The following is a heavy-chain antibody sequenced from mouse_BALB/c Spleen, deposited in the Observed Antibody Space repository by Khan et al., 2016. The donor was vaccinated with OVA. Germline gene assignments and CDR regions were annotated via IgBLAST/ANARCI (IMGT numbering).Heavy chain of an antibody. CDR2: IAPAIGNV. D-gene: IGHD2-3*01. Sequence: EVQLQESGAELVQPGASVKLSCTASGFTIRDYYIHWVKQRPEQGLEWIGRIAPAIGNVKSDPNFPGKATITADTSSNTAYLQVSSLTYEDSADDYCANTSYEPRYVDVWGGGTTVTVSS. CDR3: ANTSYEPRYVDV. V-gene: IGHV14-3*02. J-gene: IGHJ1*01. CDR1: GFTIRDYY.